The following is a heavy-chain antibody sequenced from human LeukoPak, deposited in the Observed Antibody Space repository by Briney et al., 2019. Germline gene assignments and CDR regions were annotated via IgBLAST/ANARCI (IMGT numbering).Heavy chain of an antibody. D-gene: IGHD2-15*01. CDR2: LSGSGANT. CDR1: GFTFSSYA. V-gene: IGHV3-23*01. Sequence: GGSLTLSCAASGFTFSSYAMSWVRQAPGKGLEWVSALSGSGANTYYADSVKGRFAISRDNSRNPLYLQVKGLRAEDTAVYYCVKGVGCSGGTCSSGHGMDVWGKGTTVTVSS. CDR3: VKGVGCSGGTCSSGHGMDV. J-gene: IGHJ6*04.